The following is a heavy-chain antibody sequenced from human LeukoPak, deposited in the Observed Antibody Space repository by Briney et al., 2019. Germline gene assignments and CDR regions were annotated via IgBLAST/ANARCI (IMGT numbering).Heavy chain of an antibody. D-gene: IGHD3-16*02. CDR2: INHSGST. J-gene: IGHJ4*02. CDR3: ARSYYSVWGSYRLFDY. Sequence: KPSETLSLTCAVYGGSFSGYYWSWIRQPPGKGLEWIGEINHSGSTNYNPSLKSRVTISVDTSKNQFSLKLSSVTAADTAVYYCARSYYSVWGSYRLFDYWGQGTLVTVSS. V-gene: IGHV4-34*01. CDR1: GGSFSGYY.